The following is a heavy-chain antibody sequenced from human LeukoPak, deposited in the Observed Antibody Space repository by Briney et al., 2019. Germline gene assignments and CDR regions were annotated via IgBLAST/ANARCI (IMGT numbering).Heavy chain of an antibody. D-gene: IGHD2-15*01. V-gene: IGHV3-23*01. CDR2: ISGSGGST. CDR1: GFTFSSYA. CDR3: ASGLPGGGGLDY. Sequence: GGSLRLSCAASGFTFSSYAMSWVRQAPGKGLEWVSAISGSGGSTYYADSVKGRFTISRDNSKNSLYLQMNSLRAEDTAVYYCASGLPGGGGLDYWGQGTLVTVSS. J-gene: IGHJ4*02.